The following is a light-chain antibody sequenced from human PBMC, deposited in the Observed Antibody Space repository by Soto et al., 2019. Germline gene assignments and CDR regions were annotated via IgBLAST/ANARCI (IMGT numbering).Light chain of an antibody. CDR2: GAS. J-gene: IGKJ1*01. CDR1: QSISNW. CDR3: QQYNSYPET. V-gene: IGKV1-5*01. Sequence: DIQMTQSPSTLSASVGDRVTITCRASQSISNWLAWYQQKQGKAPKLLIYGASSLESGVPSRFSGSGSGTELTITISSLQPDDFETYYCQQYNSYPETFGQGTKVDI.